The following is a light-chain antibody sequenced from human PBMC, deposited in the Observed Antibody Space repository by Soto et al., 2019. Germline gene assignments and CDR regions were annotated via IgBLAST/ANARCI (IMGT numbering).Light chain of an antibody. Sequence: QSALTQPASVSGSPGQSITISCTGTSSDVGSYNFVSWYQQHPGKAPKLMIYEGSKRPSGVSNRFSGSKSGNTASLTISGLQAEDEADYYCCSYAGSITLYVFGTGTKVTVL. CDR2: EGS. CDR3: CSYAGSITLYV. V-gene: IGLV2-23*01. CDR1: SSDVGSYNF. J-gene: IGLJ1*01.